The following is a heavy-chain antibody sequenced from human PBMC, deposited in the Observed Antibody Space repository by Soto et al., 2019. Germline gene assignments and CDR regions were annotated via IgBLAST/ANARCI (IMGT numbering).Heavy chain of an antibody. Sequence: GGSLRLSCAASGFTVSSNYMSWVRQAPGKGLEWVSVIYSGGSTYYADSVKGRFTISRDNSKNTLYLQMNSLRAEDTAVYYCARLPGDYANWFDPWGQGTLVTVSS. J-gene: IGHJ5*02. CDR2: IYSGGST. CDR3: ARLPGDYANWFDP. CDR1: GFTVSSNY. V-gene: IGHV3-66*04. D-gene: IGHD4-17*01.